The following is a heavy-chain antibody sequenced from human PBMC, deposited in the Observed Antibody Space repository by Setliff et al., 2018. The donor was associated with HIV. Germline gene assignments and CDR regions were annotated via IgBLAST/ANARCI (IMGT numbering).Heavy chain of an antibody. CDR2: ISSSTSTI. Sequence: GGSLRLSCAASGFTFSSYGMSWVRQAQGKGLEWVSYISSSTSTIYYADSVKGRVTISRDNAKNSLYLQMNSLRAEDTAVYYCARDNGRYFDRGWFDPCGQGALVTVSS. V-gene: IGHV3-48*04. CDR1: GFTFSSYG. CDR3: ARDNGRYFDRGWFDP. D-gene: IGHD3-9*01. J-gene: IGHJ5*02.